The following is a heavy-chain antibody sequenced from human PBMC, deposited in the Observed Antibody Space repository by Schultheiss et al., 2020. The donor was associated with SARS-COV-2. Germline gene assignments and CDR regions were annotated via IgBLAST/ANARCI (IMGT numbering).Heavy chain of an antibody. V-gene: IGHV3-33*08. Sequence: GGSLRLSCAASGFTFSSYSMNWVRQAPGKGLEWVAVIWYDGSNKYYADSVKGRFTISRDNSKNTLYLQMNSLRAEDTAVYYCARDFESTMIVVGDAFDIWGQGTMVTVSS. D-gene: IGHD3-22*01. CDR3: ARDFESTMIVVGDAFDI. CDR1: GFTFSSYS. J-gene: IGHJ3*02. CDR2: IWYDGSNK.